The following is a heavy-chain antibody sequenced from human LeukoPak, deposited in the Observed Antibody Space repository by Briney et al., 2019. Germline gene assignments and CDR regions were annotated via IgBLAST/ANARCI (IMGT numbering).Heavy chain of an antibody. J-gene: IGHJ5*02. Sequence: SETLSLTCTVSGGSISSSTYYWGWIRQPPGKGLEWIGSIFYSGNTNYNPSLKSRVTISVDKSKNQFSLKLSSVTAADTAVYYCARMAIFGVVPSPFDPWGQGTLVTVSS. D-gene: IGHD3-3*01. CDR1: GGSISSSTYY. V-gene: IGHV4-39*07. CDR3: ARMAIFGVVPSPFDP. CDR2: IFYSGNT.